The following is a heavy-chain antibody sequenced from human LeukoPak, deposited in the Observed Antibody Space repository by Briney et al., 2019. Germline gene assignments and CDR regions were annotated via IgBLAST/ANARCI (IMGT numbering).Heavy chain of an antibody. V-gene: IGHV4-30-2*01. CDR1: GGSISSGGYS. CDR3: ARGNNYYDSSGYYPNWYFDL. Sequence: SQTLSLTCAVSGGSISSGGYSWSWIRQPPGKGLEWIGYIYHSGSTYYNPSLKSRVTISVDRSKNQFSLKLSSVTAADTAVYYCARGNNYYDSSGYYPNWYFDLWGRDTLVTVSS. D-gene: IGHD3-22*01. CDR2: IYHSGST. J-gene: IGHJ2*01.